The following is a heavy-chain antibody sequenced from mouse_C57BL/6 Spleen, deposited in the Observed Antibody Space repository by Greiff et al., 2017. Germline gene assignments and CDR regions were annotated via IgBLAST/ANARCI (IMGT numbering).Heavy chain of an antibody. V-gene: IGHV1-9*01. D-gene: IGHD1-1*01. CDR2: ILPGSGST. Sequence: QVQLQQSGAELMKPGASVKLSCKATGYTFTGYWIEWVKQRPGHGLEWIGEILPGSGSTNYNEKFKGKATFTADTSSNTAYMQLSSLTTEDSAFYCCAFYYYGRGAMDYWGQGTTVTVSS. CDR1: GYTFTGYW. J-gene: IGHJ4*01. CDR3: AFYYYGRGAMDY.